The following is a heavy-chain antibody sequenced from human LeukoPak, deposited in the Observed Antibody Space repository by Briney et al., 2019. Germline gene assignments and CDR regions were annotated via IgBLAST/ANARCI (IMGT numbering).Heavy chain of an antibody. CDR1: GFTFSDYY. J-gene: IGHJ4*02. Sequence: GGSLRLSCAASGFTFSDYYMSWIRQAPGKGLEWVSYISSSGSTIYYADSVKGRFTISRDNAKNSLYLQMNSLRAEDTAVYYCAKDRIAVADSYYFDYWGQGTLVTVSS. CDR3: AKDRIAVADSYYFDY. CDR2: ISSSGSTI. D-gene: IGHD6-19*01. V-gene: IGHV3-11*01.